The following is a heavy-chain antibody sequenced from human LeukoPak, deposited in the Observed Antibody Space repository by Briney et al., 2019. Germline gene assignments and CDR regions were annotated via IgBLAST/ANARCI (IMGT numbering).Heavy chain of an antibody. CDR2: ISSSSSYI. CDR1: GFTFSSYS. CDR3: ARSLTGALQRRDIDY. V-gene: IGHV3-21*01. J-gene: IGHJ4*02. Sequence: GGSLRLSCATSGFTFSSYSMHWVRQAPGKGLEWVSSISSSSSYIYYADSVKGRFTISRDNAKNSLFLQMNSLRAEDRAVYYCARSLTGALQRRDIDYWGQGTLVTVSS. D-gene: IGHD1-26*01.